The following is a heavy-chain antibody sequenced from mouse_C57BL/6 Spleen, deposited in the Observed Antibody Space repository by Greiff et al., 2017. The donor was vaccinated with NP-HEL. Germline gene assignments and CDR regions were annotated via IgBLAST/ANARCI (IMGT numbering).Heavy chain of an antibody. CDR2: IDPSDSYT. V-gene: IGHV1-59*01. J-gene: IGHJ3*01. D-gene: IGHD1-1*01. CDR3: ARSSHYYGSSPFAY. CDR1: GYTFTSYW. Sequence: QVQLQQPGAELVRPGTSVKLSCKASGYTFTSYWMHWVKQRPGQGLEWIGVIDPSDSYTNYNQKFKGKATLTVDTSSSTAYMQLSSLTSEDSAVYYCARSSHYYGSSPFAYWGQGTLVTVSA.